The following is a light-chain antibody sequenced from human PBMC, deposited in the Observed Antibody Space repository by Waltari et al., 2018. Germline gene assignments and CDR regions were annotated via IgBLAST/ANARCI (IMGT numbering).Light chain of an antibody. Sequence: QTVVTQEPSLSVSPGGTVTLTCALSSGSLSTTSYATWYQQTPGQAPRTPVYKANARSSGVPDRFSGSMLGNTAALAITGAQADYESDYYCALYMGSGIWVFGGGTRLTVL. CDR3: ALYMGSGIWV. CDR1: SGSLSTTSY. CDR2: KAN. V-gene: IGLV8-61*01. J-gene: IGLJ3*02.